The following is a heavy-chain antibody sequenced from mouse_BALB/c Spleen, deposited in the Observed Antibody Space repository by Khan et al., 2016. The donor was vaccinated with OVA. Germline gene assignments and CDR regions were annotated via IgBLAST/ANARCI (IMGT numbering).Heavy chain of an antibody. CDR3: SRGGLGRAMDY. J-gene: IGHJ4*01. CDR2: ILPGSVSI. CDR1: GYTFSSYW. V-gene: IGHV1-9*01. Sequence: QMQLEESGAEVMKPGASVKISCKTTGYTFSSYWIEWVKQTPGHGLEWIGEILPGSVSINYNEIFKGKATFTAETSSNTAYIQFSSLTSEDSAVYDCSRGGLGRAMDYWGQGTSVAVSS. D-gene: IGHD4-1*01.